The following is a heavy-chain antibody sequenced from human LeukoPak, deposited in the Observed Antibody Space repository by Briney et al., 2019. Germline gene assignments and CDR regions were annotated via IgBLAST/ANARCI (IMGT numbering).Heavy chain of an antibody. J-gene: IGHJ4*02. V-gene: IGHV4-39*07. D-gene: IGHD6-6*01. Sequence: SETLSLTCTVACGSMSSCEYYWAWVRPPPGKGLEWIGSISYRGTTFYKPSATSRVAITIHASKSQFSLRLSSVTAADTAVYYCVRETSSSAHYWGQGTLVTVYS. CDR3: VRETSSSAHY. CDR2: ISYRGTT. CDR1: CGSMSSCEYY.